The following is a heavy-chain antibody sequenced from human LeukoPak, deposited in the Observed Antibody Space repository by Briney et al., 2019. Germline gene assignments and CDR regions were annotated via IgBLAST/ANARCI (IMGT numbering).Heavy chain of an antibody. CDR2: IRYDGSNK. CDR1: GFTFSTYG. Sequence: GGSLRLSCAASGFTFSTYGMHWVRQAPGKGLEWVAFIRYDGSNKYYADSVKGRFTISRDNSKNTLYLQMNSLRAEDTAVYYCAKLAYSSSSSVDYWGQGILVTVSS. V-gene: IGHV3-30*02. D-gene: IGHD6-6*01. J-gene: IGHJ4*02. CDR3: AKLAYSSSSSVDY.